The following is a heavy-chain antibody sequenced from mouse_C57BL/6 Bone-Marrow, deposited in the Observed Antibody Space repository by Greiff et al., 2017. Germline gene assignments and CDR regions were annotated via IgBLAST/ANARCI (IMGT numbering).Heavy chain of an antibody. CDR1: GFNINDDH. CDR3: TSLGDY. CDR2: IDPENGDT. J-gene: IGHJ2*01. Sequence: VQLQQSGAELVRPGASVKLSCTASGFNINDDHMHWVKQSPEQGLEWIGWIDPENGDTEYASKFQGKATITADKSSNTAYMQLSSVTSEGTAVYYCTSLGDYWGQGTTLTVSS. D-gene: IGHD3-3*01. V-gene: IGHV14-4*01.